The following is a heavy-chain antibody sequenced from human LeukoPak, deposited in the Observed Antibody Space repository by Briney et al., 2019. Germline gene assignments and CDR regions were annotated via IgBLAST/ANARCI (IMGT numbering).Heavy chain of an antibody. D-gene: IGHD3-10*01. Sequence: PSETLSLTCAVSGGSLSSNNWWSWVRQPPGKGLEWIGEIFHSGSTNYNPSLKSRVTISVDKSKNQFSLKLNSVTAADTAVYYCAKSAVRGVGGAPPSYYSYVEVWGKGTTVPVSS. V-gene: IGHV4-4*02. J-gene: IGHJ6*03. CDR3: AKSAVRGVGGAPPSYYSYVEV. CDR2: IFHSGST. CDR1: GGSLSSNNW.